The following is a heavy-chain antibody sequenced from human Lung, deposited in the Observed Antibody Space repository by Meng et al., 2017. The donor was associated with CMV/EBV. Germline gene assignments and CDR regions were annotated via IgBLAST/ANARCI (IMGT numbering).Heavy chain of an antibody. V-gene: IGHV1-2*02. CDR3: VRCNYYYVGIGPFGP. D-gene: IGHD3-10*02. Sequence: SXXVSXXAFGYTFGDYFMHWVRLAPGQGLEWMGWINLRSVDRNYAQEFQGRVTMTRETAISATYMELRRLRPDDTAENYWVRCNYYYVGIGPFGPLGQGXLVTVSS. CDR1: GYTFGDYF. J-gene: IGHJ5*02. CDR2: INLRSVDR.